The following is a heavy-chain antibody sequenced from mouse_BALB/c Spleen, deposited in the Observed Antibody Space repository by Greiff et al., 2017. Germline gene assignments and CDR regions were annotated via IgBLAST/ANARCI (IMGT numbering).Heavy chain of an antibody. CDR2: IDPENGET. CDR1: GFNIKDYY. CDR3: TARSPYAMDY. Sequence: EVQLQQSGAELVRSGASVKLSCTATGFNIKDYYMHWVKQRPEQGLEWIGWIDPENGETEYVPKFQDKATMTADTSSNTAYLQLSSLTSEDTAVYYCTARSPYAMDYWGQGTSVTVSS. J-gene: IGHJ4*01. V-gene: IGHV14-4*02. D-gene: IGHD2-14*01.